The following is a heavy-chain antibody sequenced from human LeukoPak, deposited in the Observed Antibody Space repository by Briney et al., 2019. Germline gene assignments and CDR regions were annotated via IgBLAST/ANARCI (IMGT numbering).Heavy chain of an antibody. J-gene: IGHJ4*02. V-gene: IGHV4-59*01. Sequence: SETLSLTCTVSGGSISSYYWSWIRQPPGKGLEWIGYIYYSGSTNYSPSLKSRVTISVDTSKNQFSLKLSSVTAADTAVYYCARSNYDILTGYYYFDYWGQGTLVTVSS. D-gene: IGHD3-9*01. CDR1: GGSISSYY. CDR2: IYYSGST. CDR3: ARSNYDILTGYYYFDY.